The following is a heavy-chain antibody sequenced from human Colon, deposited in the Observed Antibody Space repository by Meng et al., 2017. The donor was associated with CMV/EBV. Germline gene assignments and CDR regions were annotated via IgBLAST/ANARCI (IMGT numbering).Heavy chain of an antibody. Sequence: SCFPFRSSALSWVRQAPGKGLEWVSGINGGGDSTHYADSVKGRFTISRDKSKNTLYLQMNSLRAEDTAVYYCAKERHYDGTGAYFQHWGQGTLVTVSS. CDR1: CFPFRSSA. CDR3: AKERHYDGTGAYFQH. CDR2: INGGGDST. D-gene: IGHD3-22*01. V-gene: IGHV3-23*01. J-gene: IGHJ1*01.